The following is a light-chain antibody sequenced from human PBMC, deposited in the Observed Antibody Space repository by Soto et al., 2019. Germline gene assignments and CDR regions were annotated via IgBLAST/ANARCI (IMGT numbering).Light chain of an antibody. J-gene: IGLJ3*02. V-gene: IGLV1-44*01. Sequence: QLVLTQSPSASGTPGQRVTISCSGSISNIGRNTVNWYQQFPGTAPKVLIYRNDQRPSGVPDRFSASKSGTSASLAISGLQSEDEADYYCAVWDDSLNGPVFGGGTKLTV. CDR1: ISNIGRNT. CDR3: AVWDDSLNGPV. CDR2: RND.